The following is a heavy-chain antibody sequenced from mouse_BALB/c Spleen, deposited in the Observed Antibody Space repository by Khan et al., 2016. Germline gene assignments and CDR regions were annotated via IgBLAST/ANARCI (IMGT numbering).Heavy chain of an antibody. CDR1: GYTFTDNV. CDR3: ARGCFGSDY. J-gene: IGHJ2*01. D-gene: IGHD1-2*01. V-gene: IGHV1-77*01. Sequence: VQLQESGPELVKPGASVKMSCKASGYTFTDNVISWVRQRTGQGLEWIGEIYPGSGSTYYNAKFKGKATLTADKSSNTAYMQLSSLTSEDSAVYLCARGCFGSDYWGQGTTLTVSS. CDR2: IYPGSGST.